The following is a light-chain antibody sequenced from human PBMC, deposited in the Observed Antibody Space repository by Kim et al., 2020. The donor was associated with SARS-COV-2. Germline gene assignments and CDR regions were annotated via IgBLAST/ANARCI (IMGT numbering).Light chain of an antibody. J-gene: IGKJ2*01. V-gene: IGKV3-20*01. CDR1: QSISSSF. CDR2: AAS. Sequence: LSPGERATPSCRASQSISSSFLAWYQQKPGQAPRLLIFAASFRATGIPDRFTGSGSGTDFTLSISRLEPEDFAVYYCQQYGKSPYTFGPGTKLEIK. CDR3: QQYGKSPYT.